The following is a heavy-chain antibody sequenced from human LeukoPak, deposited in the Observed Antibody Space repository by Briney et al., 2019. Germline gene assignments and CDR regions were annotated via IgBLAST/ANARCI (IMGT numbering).Heavy chain of an antibody. V-gene: IGHV3-21*01. CDR2: ISSSSSHM. CDR1: GFTFGTYS. D-gene: IGHD6-19*01. CDR3: ARDPGAGDV. J-gene: IGHJ6*02. Sequence: GGSLRLSCAASGFTFGTYSMNWVRPAPGEGLEWISSISSSSSHMYYADSVRGRFTISRDNAKNSLYLQMNSLRVEDTAVYYCARDPGAGDVWGQGTTVTVSS.